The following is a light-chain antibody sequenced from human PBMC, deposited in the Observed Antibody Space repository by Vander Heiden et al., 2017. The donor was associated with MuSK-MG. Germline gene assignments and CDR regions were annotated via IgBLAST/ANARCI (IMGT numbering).Light chain of an antibody. J-gene: IGKJ2*01. CDR2: DAS. CDR3: QQDDTFLYT. CDR1: QDITNY. Sequence: DIQLTQSPSSLSASVGDRVTITCQASQDITNYLNWYQHKPGRAPKLLIYDASNLERGVSSRFSGSGSGTSFTFTISSLQPEDFATYYCQQDDTFLYTFGQGTKLEIK. V-gene: IGKV1-33*01.